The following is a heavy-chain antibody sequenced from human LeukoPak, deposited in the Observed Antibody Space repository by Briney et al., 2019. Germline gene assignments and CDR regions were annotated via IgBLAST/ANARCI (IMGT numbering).Heavy chain of an antibody. D-gene: IGHD3-3*01. CDR2: IWYDGSNK. Sequence: PGGSLRLSCAASAFTFNTYDMHWVRQVPGKGLEWVAVIWYDGSNKFYADSVKGRFTIARDSSKHTLYLQMNSLRAEDTGVYYCARDHGHYDFLSGYYYSYYYGMDVWGQGTTVTVSS. V-gene: IGHV3-33*01. CDR1: AFTFNTYD. J-gene: IGHJ6*02. CDR3: ARDHGHYDFLSGYYYSYYYGMDV.